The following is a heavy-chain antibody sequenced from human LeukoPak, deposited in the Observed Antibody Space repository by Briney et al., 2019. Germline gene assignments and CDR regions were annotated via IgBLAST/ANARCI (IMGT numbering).Heavy chain of an antibody. Sequence: VQPGGSLRLSCAASGFTFSTNWMSWVRQAPGKGLEWVANIKQDGSEKYYVDSVKGRFTISRDNAKNSLYLQMNSLRAEDTAMYYCARDSAGNDYWGQGTLVTVSS. CDR3: ARDSAGNDY. CDR1: GFTFSTNW. J-gene: IGHJ4*02. CDR2: IKQDGSEK. D-gene: IGHD6-13*01. V-gene: IGHV3-7*01.